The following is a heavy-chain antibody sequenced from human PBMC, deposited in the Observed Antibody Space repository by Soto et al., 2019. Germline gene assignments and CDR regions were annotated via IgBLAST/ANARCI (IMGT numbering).Heavy chain of an antibody. D-gene: IGHD3-16*01. CDR1: GFTVSRFG. CDR3: ARGGGPNHCYMDV. CDR2: MWDDGSYI. V-gene: IGHV3-33*01. J-gene: IGHJ6*03. Sequence: QEQLVESGGGVVQPGRSLRLSCAGSGFTVSRFGMHWARQAPGKGPEWVTIMWDDGSYINYADSVKGRFTVSRDTSNNMLHLQMNSLRVEDTAVYYCARGGGPNHCYMDVWGKGTTVTVSS.